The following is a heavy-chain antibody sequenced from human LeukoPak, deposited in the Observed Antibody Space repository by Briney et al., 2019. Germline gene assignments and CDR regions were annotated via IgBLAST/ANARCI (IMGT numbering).Heavy chain of an antibody. D-gene: IGHD3-22*01. CDR3: ARSIGSYYTMDV. Sequence: PGGSLRLSCVACGFNLGDYYMNWIRQAPGRGLEGVSYISGSGSDLYYADSVKGRFTISRDNAKNSLYLQMNSLRAEDTAVYYCARSIGSYYTMDVWGQGTTVTVSS. CDR2: ISGSGSDL. V-gene: IGHV3-11*01. CDR1: GFNLGDYY. J-gene: IGHJ6*02.